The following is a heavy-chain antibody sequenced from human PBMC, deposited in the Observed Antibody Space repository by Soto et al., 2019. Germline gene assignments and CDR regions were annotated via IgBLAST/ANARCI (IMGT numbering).Heavy chain of an antibody. J-gene: IGHJ4*02. Sequence: SETLSLTCTVSGGSISSSSYYWGWIRQPPGKGLEWIGSIYYSGSTNYNPSLKSRVTISVDTSKNQFSLKLSSVTAADTAVYYCARGTYSYYFDYWGQGTLVTVSS. CDR1: GGSISSSSYY. D-gene: IGHD2-15*01. V-gene: IGHV4-39*07. CDR2: IYYSGST. CDR3: ARGTYSYYFDY.